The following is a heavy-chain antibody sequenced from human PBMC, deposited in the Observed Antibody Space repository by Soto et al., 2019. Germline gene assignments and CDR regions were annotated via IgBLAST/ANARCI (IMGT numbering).Heavy chain of an antibody. J-gene: IGHJ5*02. CDR2: IHYRGGT. CDR1: GGSISGGGYY. Sequence: QVQLQESGPGLVKPSQTLSLTCTVSGGSISGGGYYWSWIRQHPAKGLEWIGYIHYRGGTYQNPSTKSRVSISVNTTKNPFYLKLSSVTAAGTAVYDCARSYTATAGWANWFDPWGQGTLVTVSS. CDR3: ARSYTATAGWANWFDP. V-gene: IGHV4-31*03. D-gene: IGHD6-13*01.